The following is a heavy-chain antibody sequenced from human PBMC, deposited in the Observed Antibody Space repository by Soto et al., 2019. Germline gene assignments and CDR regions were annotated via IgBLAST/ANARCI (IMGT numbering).Heavy chain of an antibody. CDR3: ARATILVGDTTYENYFDY. Sequence: QVQLVQSGAEEKKPGSSVKVSCKASGGTFSNFVIIWVRQAPGQGLEWMGGYTTIFGTANCAQKFQGRLKIIADESTGTTYMELTSRRSEDTAVYYCARATILVGDTTYENYFDYWGQGTLVTVSS. V-gene: IGHV1-69*01. J-gene: IGHJ4*02. D-gene: IGHD1-1*01. CDR2: YTTIFGTA. CDR1: GGTFSNFV.